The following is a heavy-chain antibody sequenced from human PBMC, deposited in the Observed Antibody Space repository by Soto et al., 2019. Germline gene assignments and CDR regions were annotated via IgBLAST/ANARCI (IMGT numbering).Heavy chain of an antibody. CDR2: ILYDDTLR. Sequence: QGQLVESGGGVVQPGRSLRLSCAVSGFSLSNYGIHWVRQAPGKGLEWVAGILYDDTLRRYADSVRGRFTISKDNSANTGYTEMNNLRPQHTAVYYCAKDDGMARSGSWGQGTLVTLSS. D-gene: IGHD6-25*01. J-gene: IGHJ5*02. CDR1: GFSLSNYG. V-gene: IGHV3-30*18. CDR3: AKDDGMARSGS.